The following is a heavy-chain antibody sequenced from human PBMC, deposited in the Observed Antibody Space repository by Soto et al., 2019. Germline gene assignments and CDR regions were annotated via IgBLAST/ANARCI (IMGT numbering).Heavy chain of an antibody. CDR3: VRGGGGGLFDP. J-gene: IGHJ5*02. Sequence: GGSLRLSCAVSGFTFGDSYMSWIRQAPGKELEWLSYISPGSRYPAYADSVKGRFTISRDNAKRSLYLQMMSLTAEDTAIYYCVRGGGGGLFDPWGQGTMVTVSS. V-gene: IGHV3-11*06. D-gene: IGHD2-15*01. CDR1: GFTFGDSY. CDR2: ISPGSRYP.